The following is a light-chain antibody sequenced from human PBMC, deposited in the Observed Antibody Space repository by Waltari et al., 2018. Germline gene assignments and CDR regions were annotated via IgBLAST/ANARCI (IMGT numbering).Light chain of an antibody. V-gene: IGKV1-17*03. J-gene: IGKJ4*01. Sequence: DMQMTQSPSAMSASEGDSVTITCRASQDITNHLAWFQQKPEKAPKRLIYGASSLQSGVPSRFSGSGSGTEFTLTISGLQPEDFGSYYCLQYFKYPVAFGGGTKVEIK. CDR3: LQYFKYPVA. CDR1: QDITNH. CDR2: GAS.